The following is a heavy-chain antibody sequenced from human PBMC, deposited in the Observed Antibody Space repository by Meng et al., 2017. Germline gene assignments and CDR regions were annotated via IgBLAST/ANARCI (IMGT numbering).Heavy chain of an antibody. CDR3: ARGRSGTWPWYFDL. V-gene: IGHV4-34*01. CDR1: VGSFSGYY. CDR2: INHSGST. J-gene: IGHJ2*01. D-gene: IGHD1-1*01. Sequence: QLLLQSWAQALLSPPEPLSLTCSVYVGSFSGYYWSCIRQPPGKGLEWIGEINHSGSTNYNPSLKSRVTISVDTSKNQFSLKLSSVTAADTAVYYCARGRSGTWPWYFDLWGRGTLVTVSS.